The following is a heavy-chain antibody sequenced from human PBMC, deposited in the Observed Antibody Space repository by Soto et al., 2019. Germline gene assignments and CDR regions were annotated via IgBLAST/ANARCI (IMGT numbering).Heavy chain of an antibody. CDR1: GGSISNDAW. D-gene: IGHD1-7*01. J-gene: IGHJ4*02. CDR2: IHHSGDD. CDR3: ARLECWNFGAY. Sequence: SETLSLTCAVSGGSISNDAWWLSWVRQPPGKGLEWIGEIHHSGDDNYNPSLRSRVTLSLDKSKNQFSLRLTSVTAADTAVYYCARLECWNFGAYWGQGAPVTVSS. V-gene: IGHV4-4*02.